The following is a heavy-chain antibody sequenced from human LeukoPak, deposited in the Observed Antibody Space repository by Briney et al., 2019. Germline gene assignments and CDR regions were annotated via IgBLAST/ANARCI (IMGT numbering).Heavy chain of an antibody. J-gene: IGHJ4*02. CDR3: TRESGAFSPFGF. D-gene: IGHD1-26*01. Sequence: SRSLSPARAVYGGSILTTNWWSWIRQPPGKGLEWIGEVHLSGASNYNPSLKSRVNMSIDKSKNQLSLELTSVTAADTAIYYCTRESGAFSPFGFWGQGTLVTVSS. CDR1: GGSILTTNW. V-gene: IGHV4-4*02. CDR2: VHLSGAS.